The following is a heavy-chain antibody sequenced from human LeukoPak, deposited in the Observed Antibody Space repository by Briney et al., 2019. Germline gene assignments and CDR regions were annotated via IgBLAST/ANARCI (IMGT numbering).Heavy chain of an antibody. CDR3: TRAASSGPLFTYHMDV. D-gene: IGHD3-22*01. J-gene: IGHJ6*03. Sequence: SETLSLTCAVYGGSFSGYYWSWIRQPPGKGLGWIGEINHSGSTNYNPSLKSRATISVDTSKNQFSLKLTSVTAADTAVYYCTRAASSGPLFTYHMDVWGKGTTVTVSS. CDR1: GGSFSGYY. CDR2: INHSGST. V-gene: IGHV4-34*01.